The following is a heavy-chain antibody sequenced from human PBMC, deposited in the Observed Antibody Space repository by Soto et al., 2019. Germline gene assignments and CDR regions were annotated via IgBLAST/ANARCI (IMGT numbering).Heavy chain of an antibody. D-gene: IGHD3-9*01. CDR2: IIPILGIA. CDR3: ARERYDILTGTYYFDY. Sequence: PSVSVSFMASGGTVSSNTIIWVRQAPGQGLEWMGRIIPILGIANYAQKFQGRVTITADKSTSTAYMELSSLRSEDTAVYYCARERYDILTGTYYFDYWGQGTLVTVSS. J-gene: IGHJ4*02. V-gene: IGHV1-69*04. CDR1: GGTVSSNT.